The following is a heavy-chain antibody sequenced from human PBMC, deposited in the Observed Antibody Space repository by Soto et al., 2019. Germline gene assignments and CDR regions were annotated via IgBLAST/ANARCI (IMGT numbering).Heavy chain of an antibody. D-gene: IGHD5-12*01. Sequence: QVHLAESGGGVVPPGSSLRLSCAASGFTFGSYGMHWVRRAPGKGLEWVAVIWYDGSNKYYADSVKGRFTISRDNSKNTLFLQMNSLRGEDTAVYYCARAVYGAYESYYGMEVWGQGTTVTVSS. CDR1: GFTFGSYG. CDR2: IWYDGSNK. V-gene: IGHV3-33*01. J-gene: IGHJ6*02. CDR3: ARAVYGAYESYYGMEV.